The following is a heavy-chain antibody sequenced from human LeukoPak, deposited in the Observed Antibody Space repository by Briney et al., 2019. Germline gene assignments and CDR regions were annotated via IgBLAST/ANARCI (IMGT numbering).Heavy chain of an antibody. D-gene: IGHD1-1*01. Sequence: GGSLRLSCAASGFTVSSNYMGWVRQAPGKGLEWVSVIYSGGSTYYADSVKGRFTISRDNSKNTLYLQMNSLRAEDTAVYYCASEWGGANWNPTTWGQGTLVTVSS. CDR1: GFTVSSNY. V-gene: IGHV3-53*01. CDR2: IYSGGST. CDR3: ASEWGGANWNPTT. J-gene: IGHJ5*02.